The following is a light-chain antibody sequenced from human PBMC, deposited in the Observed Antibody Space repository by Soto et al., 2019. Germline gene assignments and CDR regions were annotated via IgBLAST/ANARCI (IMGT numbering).Light chain of an antibody. J-gene: IGKJ2*01. CDR1: ETIGRAY. CDR3: HQYATSPFT. Sequence: IVLTQSPGTLSLSPGERATVSCRVSETIGRAYFAWYQHRPGRTPRLVLSATSNRAAGIPDRFGGSGSGADFTLTISGVEPEDFAVYYCHQYATSPFTFGQGTKLEI. CDR2: ATS. V-gene: IGKV3-20*01.